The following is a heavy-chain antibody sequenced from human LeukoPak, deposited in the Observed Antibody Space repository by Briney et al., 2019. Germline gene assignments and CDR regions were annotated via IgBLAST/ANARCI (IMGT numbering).Heavy chain of an antibody. D-gene: IGHD4-17*01. V-gene: IGHV3-53*01. J-gene: IGHJ4*02. Sequence: GGSLRLSCAASGFTFSSYAMSWVRQAPGKGLEWVSVIYSGGSTYYADSVKGRFTISRDNSKNTLYLQMNSLRAEDTAVYYCAREGDGDRDYWGQGTLVTVSS. CDR3: AREGDGDRDY. CDR1: GFTFSSYA. CDR2: IYSGGST.